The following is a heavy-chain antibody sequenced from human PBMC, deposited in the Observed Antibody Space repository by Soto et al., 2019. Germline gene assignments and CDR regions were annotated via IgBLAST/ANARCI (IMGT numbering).Heavy chain of an antibody. CDR3: ARGIQYRYGMDV. D-gene: IGHD4-4*01. V-gene: IGHV3-74*01. CDR2: IDGDGSRT. Sequence: GGSLRLSCAASGFTFSGYWMHWVRQAPGKGLVWVSRIDGDGSRTNYADSVKGRFTISRDNAKNTLYLQMNSLRAEDTAVYYCARGIQYRYGMDVWGQGTTVTVSS. CDR1: GFTFSGYW. J-gene: IGHJ6*02.